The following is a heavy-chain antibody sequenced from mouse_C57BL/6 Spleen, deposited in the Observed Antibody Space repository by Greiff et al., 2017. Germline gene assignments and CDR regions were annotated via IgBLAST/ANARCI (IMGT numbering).Heavy chain of an antibody. D-gene: IGHD4-1*01. Sequence: VQLQQSGPELVKPGASVKISCKASGYSFTGYHMNWVKQSPEKSLEWIGEINPSTGGTTYTQKFKAKATLTVDKSTSTAYMQLKSLTSEDAAFYSCATGLGAWFAYWGQGTLVTVSA. V-gene: IGHV1-42*01. J-gene: IGHJ3*01. CDR3: ATGLGAWFAY. CDR1: GYSFTGYH. CDR2: INPSTGGT.